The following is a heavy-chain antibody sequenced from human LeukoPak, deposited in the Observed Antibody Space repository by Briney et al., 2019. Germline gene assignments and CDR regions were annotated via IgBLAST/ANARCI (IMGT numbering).Heavy chain of an antibody. CDR1: GFTFSSYG. CDR3: ARGQWLHDFYGMDV. V-gene: IGHV3-33*01. CDR2: IWYDGSNK. Sequence: GRSLRLSCAASGFTFSSYGMHWVRQAPGKGLEWVAVIWYDGSNKYYADSVKGRFTISRDNSKNTLYLRMNSLRAEDTAVYYCARGQWLHDFYGMDVWGQGTTVTVSS. D-gene: IGHD3-22*01. J-gene: IGHJ6*02.